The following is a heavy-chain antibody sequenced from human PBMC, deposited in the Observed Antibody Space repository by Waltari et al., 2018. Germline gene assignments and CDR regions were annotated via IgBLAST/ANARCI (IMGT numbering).Heavy chain of an antibody. D-gene: IGHD6-13*01. CDR3: ARVLLGIAPGGEGTRFDY. CDR1: GGSISSGGYY. Sequence: QVQLQESGPGLVKPSQTLSLTCTVSGGSISSGGYYWSWIRQHPGKGLEWIGYIYYSGTTYYNPSLKSRVTISVDTSKNQFSLKLSSVTAADTAVYYCARVLLGIAPGGEGTRFDYWGQGTLVTVSS. J-gene: IGHJ4*02. CDR2: IYYSGTT. V-gene: IGHV4-31*03.